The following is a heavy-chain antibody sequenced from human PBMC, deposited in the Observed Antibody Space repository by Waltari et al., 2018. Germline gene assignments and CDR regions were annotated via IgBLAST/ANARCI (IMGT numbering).Heavy chain of an antibody. Sequence: EVQLLESGGGLVQPGGSLRLSCAASGFTFSSYAMSWVRQAPGKGLEWVSAISGSGGSTYYADSVKGRFTISRDKSKNTLYLQMNSLRAEDTAVYYCAKDGLVLMVYGDWGQGTLVTVSS. J-gene: IGHJ4*02. CDR1: GFTFSSYA. CDR3: AKDGLVLMVYGD. CDR2: ISGSGGST. D-gene: IGHD2-8*01. V-gene: IGHV3-23*01.